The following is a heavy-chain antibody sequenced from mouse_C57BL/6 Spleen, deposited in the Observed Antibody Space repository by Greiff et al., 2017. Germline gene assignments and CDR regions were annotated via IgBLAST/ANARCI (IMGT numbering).Heavy chain of an antibody. CDR3: ARGDYESEYFDV. V-gene: IGHV1-82*01. J-gene: IGHJ1*03. Sequence: VQLQQSGPELVKPGASVKISCKASGYAFSSSWMNWVKPRPGKGLEWIGRIYPGDGDTNYNGKFKGKATLTADKSSSTAYMQLSSLTSEDSAVYFCARGDYESEYFDVWGTGTTVTVSS. D-gene: IGHD2-4*01. CDR1: GYAFSSSW. CDR2: IYPGDGDT.